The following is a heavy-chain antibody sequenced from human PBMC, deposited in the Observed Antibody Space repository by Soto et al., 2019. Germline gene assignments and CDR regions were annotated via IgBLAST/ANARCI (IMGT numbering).Heavy chain of an antibody. CDR1: GYTFTGYY. CDR2: INPNSGGT. V-gene: IGHV1-2*02. J-gene: IGHJ5*02. CDR3: ARVFRKVYAIGWFDP. D-gene: IGHD2-8*01. Sequence: GASVKVSFKASGYTFTGYYMHWVRQAPGQGLEWMGWINPNSGGTNYAQKFQGRVTMTRDTSISTAYMELSRLRSDDTAVYYCARVFRKVYAIGWFDPWGQGTLVTVSS.